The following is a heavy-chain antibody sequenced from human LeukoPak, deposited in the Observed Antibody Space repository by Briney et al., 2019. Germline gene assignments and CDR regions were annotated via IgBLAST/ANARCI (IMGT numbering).Heavy chain of an antibody. CDR1: GFTLTDYY. D-gene: IGHD3-3*01. CDR2: ISSSGSV. Sequence: PGGSLRLSCAASGFTLTDYYMSWIRQVPGKGLAWVSYISSSGSVYYADSVKGRFTIPRDNSKNSLYLQMNSLRAEDTAVYYCAREREGGFLEWLLEYWGQGTLVTVSS. V-gene: IGHV3-11*01. J-gene: IGHJ4*02. CDR3: AREREGGFLEWLLEY.